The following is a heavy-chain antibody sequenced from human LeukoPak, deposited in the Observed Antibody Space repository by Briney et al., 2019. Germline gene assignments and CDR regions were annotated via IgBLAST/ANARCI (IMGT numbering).Heavy chain of an antibody. D-gene: IGHD2-2*01. Sequence: GGSLRLSCAASGFTFSSYAMSWVRQAPGKGLELVSAIGGSGGSTYYADSVKGRFTISRDNSKNTLYLQVNSLRAEDTALYYCARGGYCSSISCPFDYWGPGTLVTVSS. CDR1: GFTFSSYA. CDR2: IGGSGGST. J-gene: IGHJ4*02. V-gene: IGHV3-23*01. CDR3: ARGGYCSSISCPFDY.